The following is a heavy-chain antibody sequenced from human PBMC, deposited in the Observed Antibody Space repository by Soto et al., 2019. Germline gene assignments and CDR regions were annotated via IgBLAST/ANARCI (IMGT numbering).Heavy chain of an antibody. CDR3: ARTPYALGEEWLQYPAFDI. CDR1: GFTVSSNY. D-gene: IGHD3-3*01. CDR2: IYSGGST. V-gene: IGHV3-53*04. J-gene: IGHJ3*02. Sequence: GGSLRLSCAASGFTVSSNYMSWVRQAPGKGLEWVSVIYSGGSTYYADSVKGRFTISRHNSKNTLYLQMNSLRAEDTAVYYCARTPYALGEEWLQYPAFDIWGQGTMVTVSS.